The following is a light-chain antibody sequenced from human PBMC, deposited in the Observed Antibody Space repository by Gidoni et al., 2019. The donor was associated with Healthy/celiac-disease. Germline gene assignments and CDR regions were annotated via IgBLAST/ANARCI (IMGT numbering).Light chain of an antibody. CDR1: SSNIGSNY. CDR2: SNN. CDR3: AAWDDSLSCWV. Sequence: QSVLTQPPSASGTPGQTVTISCSGSSSNIGSNYVYWYQQLPGTAPKLLIYSNNQRPSGVPDRFSGSKSGTSASLAISGLRSEDEADYYCAAWDDSLSCWVFGGGTKLTVL. V-gene: IGLV1-47*02. J-gene: IGLJ3*02.